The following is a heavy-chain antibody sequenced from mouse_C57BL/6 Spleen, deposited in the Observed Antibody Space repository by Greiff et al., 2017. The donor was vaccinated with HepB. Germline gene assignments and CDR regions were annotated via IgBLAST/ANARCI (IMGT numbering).Heavy chain of an antibody. Sequence: QVQLQQSGPELVKPGASVKISCTASGYAFSSSWMNWVQQRPGKGLEWIGRIYPGDGDTNYNGKFKGKATLTADKSSSPAYMQLSSLTSEDSAVYFGALQDGYYDEVGFDYWGQGTTLTVSS. D-gene: IGHD1-1*01. CDR1: GYAFSSSW. CDR2: IYPGDGDT. V-gene: IGHV1-82*01. CDR3: ALQDGYYDEVGFDY. J-gene: IGHJ2*01.